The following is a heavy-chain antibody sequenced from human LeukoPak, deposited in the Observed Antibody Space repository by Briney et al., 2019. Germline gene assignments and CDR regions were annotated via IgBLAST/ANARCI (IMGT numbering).Heavy chain of an antibody. Sequence: GGSLRLSCAASGFTFDDYAMHWVRQAPGKGLEWVSGISWNSGSIGYADSVKGRFTISRDNAKNSLYLQMNSLRAEDTALYYCAKDTAADTAMVGFDYWGQGALVTVSS. CDR3: AKDTAADTAMVGFDY. CDR1: GFTFDDYA. D-gene: IGHD5-18*01. CDR2: ISWNSGSI. J-gene: IGHJ4*02. V-gene: IGHV3-9*01.